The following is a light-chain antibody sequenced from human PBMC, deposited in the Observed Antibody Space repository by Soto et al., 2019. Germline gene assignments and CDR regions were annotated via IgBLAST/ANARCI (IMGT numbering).Light chain of an antibody. Sequence: DIQMTQSPSSLSAPVGDRVTITCRASQGISSWLGWYQQKPGKAPKRLIYSSSNLQSGVPSRFSGSGSGTEFILTISSLQPEDSATYYCLQHHSFPRTFGQGTKVDIK. CDR1: QGISSW. CDR3: LQHHSFPRT. V-gene: IGKV1D-16*01. CDR2: SSS. J-gene: IGKJ1*01.